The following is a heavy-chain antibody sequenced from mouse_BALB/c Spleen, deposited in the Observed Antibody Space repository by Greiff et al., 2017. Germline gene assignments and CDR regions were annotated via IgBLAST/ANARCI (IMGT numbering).Heavy chain of an antibody. J-gene: IGHJ4*01. V-gene: IGHV2-9*02. D-gene: IGHD2-14*01. Sequence: QVQLQQSGPGLVAPSQSLSITCTVSGFSLTSYGVHWVRQPPGKGLEWLGVIWAGGSTNYNSALMSRLSISKDNSNSQVFLKMNSLQTDDTAMYYCARDPYYRYDGHYYAMDYWGQGTSVTVSS. CDR1: GFSLTSYG. CDR3: ARDPYYRYDGHYYAMDY. CDR2: IWAGGST.